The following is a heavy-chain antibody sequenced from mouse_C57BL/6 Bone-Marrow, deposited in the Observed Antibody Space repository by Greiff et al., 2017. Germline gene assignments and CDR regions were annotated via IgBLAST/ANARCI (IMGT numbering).Heavy chain of an antibody. J-gene: IGHJ1*03. Sequence: VMLVESGAELVKPGASVKLSCKASGYTFTEYTIHWVKQRPGQGLEWIGWFYPGSGSIKYNEKFKDKATLTADKSSSTVYMALRRLTSEDSAVYFCARRTTVGGGWYFDVWGTGTTVTVSS. V-gene: IGHV1-62-2*01. CDR3: ARRTTVGGGWYFDV. D-gene: IGHD1-1*01. CDR2: FYPGSGSI. CDR1: GYTFTEYT.